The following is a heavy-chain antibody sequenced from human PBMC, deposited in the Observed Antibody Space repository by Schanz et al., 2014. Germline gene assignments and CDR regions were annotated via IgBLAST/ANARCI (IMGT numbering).Heavy chain of an antibody. CDR1: GFTVSSHY. V-gene: IGHV3-53*01. CDR3: AKGQLLSYYFDY. D-gene: IGHD2-21*01. Sequence: EVQLVESGGGLIQPGGSLRLSCAASGFTVSSHYMSWVRQAPGKGLEWVAVIYSGGSTYYADSVKGRFTISRDNSKNTLYLQMNSLRAEDTAVYYCAKGQLLSYYFDYWGQGTLVTVSS. J-gene: IGHJ4*02. CDR2: IYSGGST.